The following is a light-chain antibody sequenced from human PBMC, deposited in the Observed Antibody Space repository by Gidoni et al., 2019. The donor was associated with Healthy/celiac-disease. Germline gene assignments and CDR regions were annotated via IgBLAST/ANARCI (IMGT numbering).Light chain of an antibody. CDR1: QSVLYSSNNKNY. V-gene: IGKV4-1*01. CDR3: QQYYSTPET. CDR2: WAS. J-gene: IGKJ1*01. Sequence: DIVMTQSPDSLAVSLCERATINCKSSQSVLYSSNNKNYLAWYQQKPGQPPKLLIYWASTRESGVHDRFSGSGSGTDFTLTISSLQDEDVEVYYCQQYYSTPETFGEGTKVEIK.